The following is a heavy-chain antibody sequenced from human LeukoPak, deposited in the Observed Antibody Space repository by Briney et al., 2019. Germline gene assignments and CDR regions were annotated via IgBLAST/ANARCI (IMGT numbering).Heavy chain of an antibody. J-gene: IGHJ3*02. CDR2: IYYPERT. CDR1: GDSITSADHH. V-gene: IGHV4-31*03. D-gene: IGHD1-26*01. CDR3: ARVGATIRPDAFDI. Sequence: PSETLSLTCTVSGDSITSADHHWTWIRQHPGKGLEWIGYIYYPERTFYNPSLRSRLAMSIDTSKSQFSLKLSSVTAADTAVYYCARVGATIRPDAFDIWGQGTMVTVSS.